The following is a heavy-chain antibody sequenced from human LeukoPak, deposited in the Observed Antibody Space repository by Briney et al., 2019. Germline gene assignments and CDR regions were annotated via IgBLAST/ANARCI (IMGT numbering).Heavy chain of an antibody. CDR1: GGSFSGYY. CDR2: INHSGST. D-gene: IGHD4-23*01. CDR3: ARLHGGRVPSDY. Sequence: SETLSLTCAVYGGSFSGYYWSWIRQPPGKGLEWIGEINHSGSTNYNPSLKSRVTISVDTSKNQFSLKLSSVTAADTAVYYCARLHGGRVPSDYWGQGTLVTVSS. V-gene: IGHV4-34*01. J-gene: IGHJ4*02.